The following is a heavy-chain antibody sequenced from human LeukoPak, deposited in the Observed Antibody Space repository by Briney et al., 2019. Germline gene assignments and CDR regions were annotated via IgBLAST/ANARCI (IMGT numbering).Heavy chain of an antibody. CDR1: GFTFSSYG. CDR3: ARRIAVAGIDY. Sequence: GGSLRLSCAASGFTFSSYGMHWVRQAPGKGLEWVAVIWYDGSNKYYADSVKGRSTISRDNSKNTLYLQMNSLRAEDTAVYYCARRIAVAGIDYWGQGTLVTVSS. CDR2: IWYDGSNK. J-gene: IGHJ4*02. D-gene: IGHD6-19*01. V-gene: IGHV3-33*01.